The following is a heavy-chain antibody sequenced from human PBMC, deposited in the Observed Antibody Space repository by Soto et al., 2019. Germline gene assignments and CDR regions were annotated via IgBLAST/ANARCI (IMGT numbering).Heavy chain of an antibody. CDR2: ISGSGGST. V-gene: IGHV3-23*01. D-gene: IGHD6-6*01. CDR3: ANKRIAARTPRYGMDV. Sequence: GWSLRLSCAASGFTFSSYAMSWVRQAPGKGLEWVSAISGSGGSTYYADSVKGRFTISRDNSKNTLYLQMNSLRAEDTAVYYCANKRIAARTPRYGMDVWGHGTTVTVSS. J-gene: IGHJ6*02. CDR1: GFTFSSYA.